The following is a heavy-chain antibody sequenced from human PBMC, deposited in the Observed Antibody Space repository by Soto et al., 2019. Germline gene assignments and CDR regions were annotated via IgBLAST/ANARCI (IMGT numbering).Heavy chain of an antibody. V-gene: IGHV3-33*01. Sequence: QVQLVESGGGVVQPGESLRLSCAVSGFTFSTVGMHWVRQAPGMGLEWVAIVLYDGSKDYYADSVKGRFTISRDNSKNTLYLQMNSLRVEDTAVYYCVRDGVGSTAFFGYLDYWGQGRLVTVSS. CDR3: VRDGVGSTAFFGYLDY. J-gene: IGHJ4*02. CDR2: VLYDGSKD. D-gene: IGHD1-26*01. CDR1: GFTFSTVG.